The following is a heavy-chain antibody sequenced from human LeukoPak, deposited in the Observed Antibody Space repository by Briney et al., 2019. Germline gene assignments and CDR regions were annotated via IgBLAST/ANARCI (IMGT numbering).Heavy chain of an antibody. CDR1: GLAFSSSA. V-gene: IGHV3-21*01. D-gene: IGHD4-17*01. CDR2: ISSSSSYI. CDR3: ARGGYGDYVDY. J-gene: IGHJ4*02. Sequence: GGSLRLSCAASGLAFSSSAMNCVRQAPGKGLEWVSSISSSSSYIYYADSVKGRFTISRDNAKNSLYLQMNSLRAEDTAVYYCARGGYGDYVDYWGQGTLVTVSS.